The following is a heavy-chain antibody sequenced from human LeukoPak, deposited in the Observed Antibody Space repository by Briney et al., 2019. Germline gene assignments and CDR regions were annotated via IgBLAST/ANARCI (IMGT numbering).Heavy chain of an antibody. CDR3: ARYAEDYVWGSYRFFDY. CDR1: GYTFTSYG. J-gene: IGHJ4*02. Sequence: ASVKVSCKASGYTFTSYGISWVRQVPGQGLEWMRWISAYNGNTNYAQKLQGRVTMTTDTSTSTAYMELRSLRSDDTAVYYCARYAEDYVWGSYRFFDYWGQGTLVTVSS. D-gene: IGHD3-16*02. CDR2: ISAYNGNT. V-gene: IGHV1-18*01.